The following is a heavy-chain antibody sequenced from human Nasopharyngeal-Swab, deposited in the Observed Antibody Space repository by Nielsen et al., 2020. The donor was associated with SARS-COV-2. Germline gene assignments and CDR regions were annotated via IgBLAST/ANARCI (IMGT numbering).Heavy chain of an antibody. CDR2: FDPEDGET. J-gene: IGHJ6*02. CDR1: GYTLTELS. V-gene: IGHV1-24*01. D-gene: IGHD2-2*01. Sequence: SVKVSCKVSGYTLTELSMHWVRQAPGKGLEWMGGFDPEDGETIYTPKFQGRVTMTEDTSTDTAYMELSSLRSEDTAVYYCRVVPAAMWYYYYGMDVWGQGTTVTVSS. CDR3: RVVPAAMWYYYYGMDV.